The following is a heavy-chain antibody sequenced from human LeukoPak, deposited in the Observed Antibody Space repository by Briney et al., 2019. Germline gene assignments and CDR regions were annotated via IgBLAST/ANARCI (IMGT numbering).Heavy chain of an antibody. CDR1: GYTFTSYY. CDR3: ARVKTMIVVVTLFDY. D-gene: IGHD3-22*01. J-gene: IGHJ4*02. V-gene: IGHV1-2*02. Sequence: AASVKVSCKASGYTFTSYYMHWVRQAPGQGLEWMGWINPNSGGTNYAQKFQGRVTMTRDTSISTAFMEMTRLRSDDTAVYYCARVKTMIVVVTLFDYWGQGTLVTVSS. CDR2: INPNSGGT.